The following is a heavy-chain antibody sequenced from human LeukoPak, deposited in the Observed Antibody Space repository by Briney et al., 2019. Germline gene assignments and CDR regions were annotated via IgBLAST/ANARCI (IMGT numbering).Heavy chain of an antibody. V-gene: IGHV3-30*18. Sequence: GRSLRLSCAASGFTFSSYGMHWVRQAPGKGLEWVAVISYDGSNKYYADSVKGRFTISRDNSKNTLYLQMNSLRAEDTAVYYCANLGIAVAGTSFPFDIWGQGTMVTVSS. D-gene: IGHD6-19*01. J-gene: IGHJ3*02. CDR3: ANLGIAVAGTSFPFDI. CDR2: ISYDGSNK. CDR1: GFTFSSYG.